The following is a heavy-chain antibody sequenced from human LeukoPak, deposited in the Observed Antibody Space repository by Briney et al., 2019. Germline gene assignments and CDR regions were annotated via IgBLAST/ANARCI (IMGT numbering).Heavy chain of an antibody. CDR2: INPNSGGT. CDR1: GYTFTGYY. Sequence: ASVKVSCKASGYTFTGYYMHWVRQAPGQGLEWMGWINPNSGGTNYAQKFQGRVTMTRDTSISTAYMGLSRLRSDDTAVYYCASTAPKDIVATIWRFDYWGQGTLVTVSS. CDR3: ASTAPKDIVATIWRFDY. J-gene: IGHJ4*02. V-gene: IGHV1-2*02. D-gene: IGHD5-12*01.